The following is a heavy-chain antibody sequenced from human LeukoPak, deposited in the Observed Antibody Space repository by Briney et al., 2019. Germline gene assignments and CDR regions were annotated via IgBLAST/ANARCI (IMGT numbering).Heavy chain of an antibody. D-gene: IGHD3-10*01. CDR2: ISGSGGST. CDR3: AKDHFFDGSGGYYNV. CDR1: GFTFSSYG. J-gene: IGHJ4*02. Sequence: GGSLRLSCAASGFTFSSYGMSWVRQAPGKGLEWVSAISGSGGSTYYADSVKGRFTISRDNSKNTLYLQMNSLRAEDTAVYYCAKDHFFDGSGGYYNVWGQGTLVTVSS. V-gene: IGHV3-23*01.